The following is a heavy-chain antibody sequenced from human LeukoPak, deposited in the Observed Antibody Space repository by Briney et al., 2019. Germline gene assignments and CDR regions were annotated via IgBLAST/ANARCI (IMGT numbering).Heavy chain of an antibody. Sequence: ASVKVSCKAPGGTFSSYAISWVRQAPGQGLEWMGGIIPIFGTANYAQKFQGRVTITTDESTSTAYMELSSLRSEDTAVYYCARDFSSSLGFDPWGQGTLVTVSS. CDR3: ARDFSSSLGFDP. D-gene: IGHD6-6*01. CDR2: IIPIFGTA. J-gene: IGHJ5*02. V-gene: IGHV1-69*05. CDR1: GGTFSSYA.